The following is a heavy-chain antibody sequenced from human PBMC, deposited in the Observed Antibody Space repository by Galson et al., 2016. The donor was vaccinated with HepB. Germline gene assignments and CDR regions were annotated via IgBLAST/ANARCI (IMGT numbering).Heavy chain of an antibody. CDR3: ARGTKVGGGHGSHY. V-gene: IGHV3-30*04. Sequence: SLRLSCAASGFTLSCCAMHWVRQAPGKGLEWVAIISYDGSEKYFAHSVKGRFTISRDNSKNTLFLQMTSLKPEETAMYYCARGTKVGGGHGSHYWGQGTLVTVSS. J-gene: IGHJ4*02. D-gene: IGHD1-26*01. CDR2: ISYDGSEK. CDR1: GFTLSCCA.